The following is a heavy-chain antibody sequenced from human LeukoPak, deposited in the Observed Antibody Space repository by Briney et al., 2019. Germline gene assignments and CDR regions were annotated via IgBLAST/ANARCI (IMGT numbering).Heavy chain of an antibody. CDR1: GSIFNTSG. V-gene: IGHV3-30*18. Sequence: PGGSLRLSCAASGSIFNTSGIHWVRQAPGKGLEWVALISYDGSKRSYADSVKGRFTISRDNSKNTVFLQMTSLRAEDTARYYCAKHPRLVRYFDSWGQGTLVTVSS. J-gene: IGHJ4*02. CDR2: ISYDGSKR. D-gene: IGHD6-6*01. CDR3: AKHPRLVRYFDS.